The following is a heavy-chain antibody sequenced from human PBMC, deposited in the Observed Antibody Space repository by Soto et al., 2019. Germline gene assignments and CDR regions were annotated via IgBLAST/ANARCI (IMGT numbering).Heavy chain of an antibody. CDR2: IYYSGST. CDR1: GGSISSGYYH. D-gene: IGHD3-3*01. CDR3: ARLRSGYDAFDI. Sequence: PSETLSLTCSVSGGSISSGYYHWSWIHQPPGNGLEWIGNIYYSGSTYYNPSLKSRVTISVDTSKNQFSLKLSSVTAADTAVYYCARLRSGYDAFDIWGQGTMVTVSS. V-gene: IGHV4-39*01. J-gene: IGHJ3*02.